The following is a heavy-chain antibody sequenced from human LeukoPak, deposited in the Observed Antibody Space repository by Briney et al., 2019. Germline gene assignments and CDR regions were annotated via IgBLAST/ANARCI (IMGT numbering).Heavy chain of an antibody. CDR2: INPNSGGT. J-gene: IGHJ4*02. CDR3: ASEGVDTANFDY. D-gene: IGHD5-18*01. CDR1: VYTFTGYY. V-gene: IGHV1-2*06. Sequence: ASVKDSCKASVYTFTGYYMHWVRQAPGQGLEWMGRINPNSGGTNYAQKFQGRVTMTRDTSISTAYMELSRLRSDDTAVYYCASEGVDTANFDYWGQGTLVTVSS.